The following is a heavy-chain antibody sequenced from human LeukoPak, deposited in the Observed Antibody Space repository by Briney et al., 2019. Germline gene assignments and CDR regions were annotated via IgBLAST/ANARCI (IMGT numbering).Heavy chain of an antibody. J-gene: IGHJ4*02. CDR3: ARHWVSRYCPKRFDY. Sequence: GGSLRLSCAASGFTFSSYWMIWVRQAPGKGLEWVANIKQDGSEKDYVDSVKGRFTSSRDKAKNSLYLQMNSLRAEDSAVYCCARHWVSRYCPKRFDYWGQGTLVTVSS. CDR1: GFTFSSYW. V-gene: IGHV3-7*01. D-gene: IGHD3-9*01. CDR2: IKQDGSEK.